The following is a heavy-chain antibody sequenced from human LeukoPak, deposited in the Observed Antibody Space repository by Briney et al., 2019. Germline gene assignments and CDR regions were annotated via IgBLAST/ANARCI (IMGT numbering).Heavy chain of an antibody. CDR3: AKSPRIAAAGTIAFDI. Sequence: PGGSLRLSCAASGFTFSSYAMSWVRQAPGKGLEWVSAISGSGGSTYYADSVKGRFTISRDNFKNTLYLQMNSLRAEDTAVYYCAKSPRIAAAGTIAFDIWGQGTMVTVSS. V-gene: IGHV3-23*01. J-gene: IGHJ3*02. D-gene: IGHD6-13*01. CDR2: ISGSGGST. CDR1: GFTFSSYA.